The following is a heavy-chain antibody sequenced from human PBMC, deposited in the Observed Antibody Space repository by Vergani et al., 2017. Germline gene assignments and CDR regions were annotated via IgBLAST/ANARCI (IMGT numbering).Heavy chain of an antibody. CDR1: GFTFSSYG. CDR2: IRYDGSNK. V-gene: IGHV3-30*02. D-gene: IGHD1-1*01. Sequence: QVQLVESGGGVVQPGGSLRLSCAASGFTFSSYGMHWVRQAPGKGLEWVAFIRYDGSNKYYADSVKGRFTISRDNSKNTLYLQMNSLRAEDTAVYYCAKRGCWNGQKHLNWFDPWGQGTLVTVSS. J-gene: IGHJ5*02. CDR3: AKRGCWNGQKHLNWFDP.